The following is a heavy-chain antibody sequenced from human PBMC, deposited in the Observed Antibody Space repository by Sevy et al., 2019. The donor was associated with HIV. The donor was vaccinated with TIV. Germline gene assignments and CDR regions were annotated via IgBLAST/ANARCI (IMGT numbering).Heavy chain of an antibody. D-gene: IGHD1-26*01. J-gene: IGHJ4*02. CDR3: ARAGGLVDQGFDF. CDR1: GYTFSSYD. Sequence: ASVKVSCKASGYTFSSYDINWVRQATGQGLEWMGWMNPNSGNIDYAQKFQGRVTMTRETSISTVYMELSSLRSEDTAVYYCARAGGLVDQGFDFWGQGTLVTASS. V-gene: IGHV1-8*01. CDR2: MNPNSGNI.